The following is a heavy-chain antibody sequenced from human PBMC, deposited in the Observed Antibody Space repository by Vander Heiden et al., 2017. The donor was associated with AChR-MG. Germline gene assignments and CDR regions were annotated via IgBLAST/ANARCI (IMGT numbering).Heavy chain of an antibody. J-gene: IGHJ4*02. CDR1: GFTFSSYA. D-gene: IGHD6-13*01. V-gene: IGHV3-23*01. Sequence: EVQLLESGGGLVQPGGSLRPSCAASGFTFSSYAMSWVRQAPGKGLEWVSAISGSGGSTYYADSVKGRFTISRDNSKNTLYLQMNSLRAEDTAVYYCAKTQYSSSKGGYWGQGTLVTVSS. CDR2: ISGSGGST. CDR3: AKTQYSSSKGGY.